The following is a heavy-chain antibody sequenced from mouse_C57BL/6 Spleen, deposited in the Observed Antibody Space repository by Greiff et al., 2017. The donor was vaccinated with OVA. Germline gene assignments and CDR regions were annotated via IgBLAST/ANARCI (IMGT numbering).Heavy chain of an antibody. J-gene: IGHJ3*01. CDR1: GYSFTGYY. D-gene: IGHD2-1*01. Sequence: EVKLVESGPELVKPGASVKISCKASGYSFTGYYMNWVKQSPEKSLEWIGEINPSTGGTTYNQKFKAKATLTVDKSSSTAYMQLKSLTSEDSAVYYCARGNSAWFAYWGQGTLVTVSA. CDR2: INPSTGGT. V-gene: IGHV1-42*01. CDR3: ARGNSAWFAY.